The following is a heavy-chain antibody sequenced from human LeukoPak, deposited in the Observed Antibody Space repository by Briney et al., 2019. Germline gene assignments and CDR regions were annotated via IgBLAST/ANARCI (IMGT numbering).Heavy chain of an antibody. D-gene: IGHD3-22*01. CDR1: GGTFSSYA. J-gene: IGHJ3*02. CDR3: ALGHYYDSSGPDAFDI. V-gene: IGHV1-69*13. CDR2: IIPIFGTA. Sequence: SVKVSCKASGGTFSSYAISWVRQAPGQGLEWMGGIIPIFGTANYAQKFQGRVTITADESTSTAYMELSSLRSEDTAVYYCALGHYYDSSGPDAFDIWGQGTMVTVSS.